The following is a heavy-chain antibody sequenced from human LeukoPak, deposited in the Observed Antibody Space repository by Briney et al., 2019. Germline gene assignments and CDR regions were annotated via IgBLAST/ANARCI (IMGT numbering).Heavy chain of an antibody. CDR3: AREPYGGNLYYFDY. J-gene: IGHJ4*02. V-gene: IGHV3-53*01. CDR1: GFTVSSNY. CDR2: IYSGGST. D-gene: IGHD4-23*01. Sequence: GGSLRLSCAASGFTVSSNYMNWVRQAPGKGLEWVSVIYSGGSTYYADSVKGRFTISRDNSKSTLYLQMNRLRAEDTAVYYCAREPYGGNLYYFDYWGQGTLVTVSS.